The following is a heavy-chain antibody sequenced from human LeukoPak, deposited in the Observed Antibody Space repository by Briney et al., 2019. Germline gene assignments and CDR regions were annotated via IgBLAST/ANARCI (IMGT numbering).Heavy chain of an antibody. CDR1: GFTFSSYA. V-gene: IGHV3-23*01. CDR2: ISGSGGST. D-gene: IGHD6-19*01. CDR3: AKDFGAVAGTDWFDP. Sequence: GGSLRLFCAASGFTFSSYAMRWVREAPGKGLEGGSAISGSGGSTYYADSVKGRFTISRDNSKNTLYLQMNSLRAEDTAVYYCAKDFGAVAGTDWFDPWGQGTLVTVSS. J-gene: IGHJ5*02.